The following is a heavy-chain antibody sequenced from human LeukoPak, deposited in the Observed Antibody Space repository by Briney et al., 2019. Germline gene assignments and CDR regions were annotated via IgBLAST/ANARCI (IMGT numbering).Heavy chain of an antibody. D-gene: IGHD6-19*01. Sequence: AASVKVSCKASGGTFSSYAISWVRRAPGQGLEWMGGIIPIFGTANYAQKFQGRVTITADESTSTAYMELSSLRSEDTAVYYCASQSPPGSGWFLYYFDYWGQGTLVTVSS. V-gene: IGHV1-69*13. CDR2: IIPIFGTA. CDR1: GGTFSSYA. CDR3: ASQSPPGSGWFLYYFDY. J-gene: IGHJ4*02.